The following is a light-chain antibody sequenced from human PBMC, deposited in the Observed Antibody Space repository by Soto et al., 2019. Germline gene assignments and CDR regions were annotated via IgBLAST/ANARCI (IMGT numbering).Light chain of an antibody. Sequence: QSALTQPASVSGSPGQSITISCTGTSSDVGGYNYVSWYQQHPGKAPKLMIYEVSNRPSGDCNRFSGSKSGNTASLTISGLHAEDEADDVCNSYGSTSTRYVFGAGTKVTVL. J-gene: IGLJ1*01. V-gene: IGLV2-14*01. CDR2: EVS. CDR3: NSYGSTSTRYV. CDR1: SSDVGGYNY.